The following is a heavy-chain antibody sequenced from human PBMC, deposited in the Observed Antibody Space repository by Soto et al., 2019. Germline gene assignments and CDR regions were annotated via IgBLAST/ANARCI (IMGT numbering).Heavy chain of an antibody. CDR1: GGSISSSIFH. CDR3: ARRERAAGTDWWFDP. Sequence: SETLSLTCTVSGGSISSSIFHWGWIRQPPGKGLEWIGSIYYSGSTYYSPSLKSRVTISVDTSKNQFSLKLSSVTAADPAVYYCARRERAAGTDWWFDPWGQGTLVT. V-gene: IGHV4-39*01. CDR2: IYYSGST. J-gene: IGHJ5*02. D-gene: IGHD6-13*01.